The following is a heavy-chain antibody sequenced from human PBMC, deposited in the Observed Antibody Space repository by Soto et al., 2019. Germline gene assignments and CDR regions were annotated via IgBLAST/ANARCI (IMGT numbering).Heavy chain of an antibody. CDR2: SITMFGTA. D-gene: IGHD3-22*01. CDR1: GGTFSSYA. V-gene: IGHV1-69*01. CDR3: ARVGPAHYYDSSGYYSPLDY. Sequence: QVQLVQSGAEVKKPGSSVKVSCKASGGTFSSYAINWVRQAPGQGLEWMGGSITMFGTANYAQKFKGRVTITAGESTSTVYMELSTLRSEDTAVYYCARVGPAHYYDSSGYYSPLDYWGQGTLVTVSS. J-gene: IGHJ4*02.